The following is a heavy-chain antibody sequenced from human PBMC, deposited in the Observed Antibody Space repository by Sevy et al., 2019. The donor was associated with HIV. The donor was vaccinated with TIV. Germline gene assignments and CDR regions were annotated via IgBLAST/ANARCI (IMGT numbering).Heavy chain of an antibody. D-gene: IGHD5-12*01. J-gene: IGHJ6*03. CDR3: ARVHSGYDYSYYYYMDV. CDR2: IYYSGST. CDR1: GGSISSGGYY. V-gene: IGHV4-31*03. Sequence: SETLSLTCTVSGGSISSGGYYWSWIRQHPGKGLEWIGYIYYSGSTYYNPSLKSRVTISVDTSKNQFSLKLSSVTAADTAVYYCARVHSGYDYSYYYYMDVWGKWTTVTVSS.